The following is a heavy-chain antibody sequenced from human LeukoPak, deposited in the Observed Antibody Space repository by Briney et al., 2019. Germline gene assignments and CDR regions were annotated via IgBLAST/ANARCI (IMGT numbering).Heavy chain of an antibody. Sequence: SETLSLTCTVSGGSISSSSYYWGWIRQPPGKGLEWIGSIYYSGSTYYNPSLKSRVTISVDTPKNQFSLKLSSVTAADTAVYYCARVRAVRGDKGFDYWGQGTLVTVSS. CDR1: GGSISSSSYY. D-gene: IGHD3-10*01. CDR3: ARVRAVRGDKGFDY. V-gene: IGHV4-39*07. CDR2: IYYSGST. J-gene: IGHJ4*02.